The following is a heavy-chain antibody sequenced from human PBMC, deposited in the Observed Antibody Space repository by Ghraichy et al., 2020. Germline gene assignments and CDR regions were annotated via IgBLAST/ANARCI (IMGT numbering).Heavy chain of an antibody. J-gene: IGHJ6*03. CDR1: GGSFSGYY. Sequence: SETLSLTCAVYGGSFSGYYWSWIRQPPGKGLEWIGEINHSGSTNYNPSLKSRVTISVDTSKNQFSLKLSSVTAADTAVYYCARGRSNHAYPYYYYYYMDVWGKGTTVTVSS. V-gene: IGHV4-34*01. CDR2: INHSGST. D-gene: IGHD1-14*01. CDR3: ARGRSNHAYPYYYYYYMDV.